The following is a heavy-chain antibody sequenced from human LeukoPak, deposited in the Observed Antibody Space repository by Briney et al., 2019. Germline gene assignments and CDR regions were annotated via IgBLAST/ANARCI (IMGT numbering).Heavy chain of an antibody. CDR2: TYYRSQWHN. J-gene: IGHJ3*01. V-gene: IGHV6-1*01. CDR3: ARGFALDF. CDR1: GDSVSNNNGA. Sequence: SQTLSLTCAISGDSVSNNNGAWNWIRQSPSRGLEWLGRTYYRSQWHNDYARSVMSRITISPDTSKNQFSLQLNSVTADDTAVYYCARGFALDFWGQGTMVTVSS.